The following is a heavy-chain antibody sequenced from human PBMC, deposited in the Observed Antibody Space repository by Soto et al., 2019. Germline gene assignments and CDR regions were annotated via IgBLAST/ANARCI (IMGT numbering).Heavy chain of an antibody. V-gene: IGHV1-18*01. J-gene: IGHJ4*01. Sequence: GASVKVSCKASGYTFTSSGISWVRQAPGQGLEWIGWISASNGNTTYAQMLQGKVTMTTDTSTRPAYMAVRSLRPDDTAVYYCSRTRGIVGATPLSDGGHGTLVTVSA. CDR1: GYTFTSSG. CDR2: ISASNGNT. CDR3: SRTRGIVGATPLSD. D-gene: IGHD1-26*01.